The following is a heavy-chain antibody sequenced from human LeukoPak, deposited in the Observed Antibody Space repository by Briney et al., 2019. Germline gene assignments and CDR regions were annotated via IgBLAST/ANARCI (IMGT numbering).Heavy chain of an antibody. J-gene: IGHJ4*02. Sequence: SVKVSCKASGGTFSSYAISWVRQAPGQGLEWMGGIIPIFGTANYAQKFQGRVTITTDESTSTAYMELSSLRSEDTAVYYCARDEGGSYYVGNYWGQGTLVTVSS. V-gene: IGHV1-69*05. CDR2: IIPIFGTA. D-gene: IGHD1-26*01. CDR1: GGTFSSYA. CDR3: ARDEGGSYYVGNY.